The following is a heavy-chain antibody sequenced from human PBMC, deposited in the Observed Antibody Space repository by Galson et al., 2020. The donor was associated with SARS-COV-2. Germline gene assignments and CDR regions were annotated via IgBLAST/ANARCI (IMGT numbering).Heavy chain of an antibody. Sequence: GGSLRLSCAASGFTFSSYAMHWVRQAPGKGLEWVAVISYDGSNKYYADSVKGRFTISRDNSKNTLYLQMNSLRAEDTAVYYCARDFEDSSGWFDYWGQGTLVTVSS. CDR2: ISYDGSNK. CDR3: ARDFEDSSGWFDY. J-gene: IGHJ4*02. V-gene: IGHV3-30*04. CDR1: GFTFSSYA. D-gene: IGHD6-19*01.